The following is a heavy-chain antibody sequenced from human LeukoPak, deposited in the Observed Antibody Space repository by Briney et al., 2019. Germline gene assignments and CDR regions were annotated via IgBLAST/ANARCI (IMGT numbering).Heavy chain of an antibody. CDR3: ARGRGYGFFDP. Sequence: KPSETLSLTCGVYGGSLSGYFWSWIRQPPGKGLEWIGEINDSGRTNYNPSLKSRVTISVDTSKNQFSLKLSSVTAADTAMYYCARGRGYGFFDPWGQGTLVAVSS. D-gene: IGHD5-12*01. CDR2: INDSGRT. CDR1: GGSLSGYF. V-gene: IGHV4-34*01. J-gene: IGHJ5*02.